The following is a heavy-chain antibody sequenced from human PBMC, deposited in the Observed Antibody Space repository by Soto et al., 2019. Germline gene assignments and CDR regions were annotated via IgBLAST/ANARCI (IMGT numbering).Heavy chain of an antibody. CDR2: IFHSVTT. V-gene: IGHV4-38-2*02. CDR3: AREDYYDGSGYYYYFDY. Sequence: LSLTCAVSGYSISSGYSWGWIRQPPGKGLEWIGSIFHSVTTYYNPSLKSRVTISVDTSQNHFSLKLSSVTAADTAVYFCAREDYYDGSGYYYYFDYWGQGTLVTVSS. CDR1: GYSISSGYS. J-gene: IGHJ4*02. D-gene: IGHD3-22*01.